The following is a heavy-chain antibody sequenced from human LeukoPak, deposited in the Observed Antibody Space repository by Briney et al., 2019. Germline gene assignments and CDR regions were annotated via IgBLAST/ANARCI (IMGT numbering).Heavy chain of an antibody. D-gene: IGHD4-23*01. V-gene: IGHV4-59*08. CDR3: ARRGIHGGNRPANYYYYGMDV. Sequence: SETLSLTCTVSGGSISSYYWSWIRQPPGKGLECIGYIYYSGSTNYNPSLKSRVTISVDTSKNQFSLKLSSVTAADTAVYYCARRGIHGGNRPANYYYYGMDVWGQGTTVTVS. CDR1: GGSISSYY. CDR2: IYYSGST. J-gene: IGHJ6*02.